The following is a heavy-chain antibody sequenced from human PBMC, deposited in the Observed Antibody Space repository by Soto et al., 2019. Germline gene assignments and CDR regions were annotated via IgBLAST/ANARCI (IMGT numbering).Heavy chain of an antibody. CDR3: GRHPSDFGSAP. D-gene: IGHD2-21*02. V-gene: IGHV4-59*08. J-gene: IGHJ5*02. CDR1: GGSISSYY. CDR2: IYYSGST. Sequence: TSETLSLTCAVSGGSISSYYWSWIRQPPGKGLEWIGYIYYSGSTYYNPSLKSRVTVSVDTSKNQFSLKLSSVTAADTAVYYCGRHPSDFGSAPWGQGTLVPVS.